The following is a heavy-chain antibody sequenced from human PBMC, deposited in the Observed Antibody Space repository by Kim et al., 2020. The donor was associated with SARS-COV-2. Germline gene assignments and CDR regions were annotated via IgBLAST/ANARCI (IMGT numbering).Heavy chain of an antibody. D-gene: IGHD3-3*01. Sequence: GGSLRLSCAASGFTFSSYAMSWVRQAPGKGLEWVSAISGSGGSTYYADSVKGRFTISRDNSKNTLYLQMNSLRAEDTAVYYCAKDKIYRSLGLHYYYYGMDVWGQGTTVTVSS. CDR3: AKDKIYRSLGLHYYYYGMDV. CDR1: GFTFSSYA. J-gene: IGHJ6*02. CDR2: ISGSGGST. V-gene: IGHV3-23*01.